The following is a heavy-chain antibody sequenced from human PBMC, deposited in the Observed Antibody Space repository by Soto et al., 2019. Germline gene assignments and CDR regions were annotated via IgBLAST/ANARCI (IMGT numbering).Heavy chain of an antibody. D-gene: IGHD4-17*01. V-gene: IGHV5-51*01. CDR1: RYYFPSYW. Sequence: GESLKISCKGSRYYFPSYWIGGVRQMPGKGMELMGIFYPCDSDNRYSQSFQCQVTISADRSISTAYLQWSSLKPSDTAMYYFAIQGNGAEGFDDLGQGTLVTVSS. CDR2: FYPCDSDN. J-gene: IGHJ4*02. CDR3: AIQGNGAEGFDD.